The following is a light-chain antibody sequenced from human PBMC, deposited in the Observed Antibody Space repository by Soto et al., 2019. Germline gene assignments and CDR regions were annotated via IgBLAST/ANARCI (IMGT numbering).Light chain of an antibody. J-gene: IGKJ1*01. CDR1: QSVSSSY. CDR3: QQYGSSPPWT. Sequence: IVVTQSPGTLSLSPGERATLSCRASQSVSSSYLAWYQQKPGQAPRLLIYGASSRATGIPDRFSGSGSGTDFTLTISRLEPEDFAVYYCQQYGSSPPWTFGQGTKVDIK. V-gene: IGKV3-20*01. CDR2: GAS.